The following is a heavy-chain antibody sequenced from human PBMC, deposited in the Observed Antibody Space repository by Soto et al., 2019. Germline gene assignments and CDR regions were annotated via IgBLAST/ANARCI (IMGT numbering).Heavy chain of an antibody. D-gene: IGHD1-1*01. Sequence: ASVKFSCKASAYTFTSYVISCLRQAPLQTCECVGWISAYNGNTNYAQKLQGRVTMTTDTSTSTTYMERRRLKYDDTAVYSCARMDCCGWNSVSTYYFYVMDVWGQRSTAT. V-gene: IGHV1-18*01. J-gene: IGHJ6*01. CDR1: AYTFTSYV. CDR3: ARMDCCGWNSVSTYYFYVMDV. CDR2: ISAYNGNT.